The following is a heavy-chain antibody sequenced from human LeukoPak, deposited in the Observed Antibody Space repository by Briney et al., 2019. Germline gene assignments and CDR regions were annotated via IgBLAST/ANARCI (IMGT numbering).Heavy chain of an antibody. D-gene: IGHD2-15*01. J-gene: IGHJ4*02. CDR1: GFTFGDYA. V-gene: IGHV3-49*04. CDR2: IRGKAYGGTT. CDR3: TRGSPYCSGDSCSFTPY. Sequence: GGSLRLSCTTSGFTFGDYAMSWVRQAPGKGLEWVGFIRGKAYGGTTEYAASVKGRFTISRDDSKIIAYLQMSSLKTEDTAVYYCTRGSPYCSGDSCSFTPYWGQGTLVTVSS.